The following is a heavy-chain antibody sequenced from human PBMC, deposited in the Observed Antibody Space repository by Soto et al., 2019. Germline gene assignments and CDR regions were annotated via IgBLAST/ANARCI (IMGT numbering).Heavy chain of an antibody. J-gene: IGHJ6*03. CDR2: ISAYNGNT. CDR1: GYTFTSYG. D-gene: IGHD2-15*01. CDR3: ARENCCYHDYYYYYYMYV. Sequence: ASVKVSCKASGYTFTSYGISWVRQAPGQGLEWMGWISAYNGNTNYAQKLQGRVTMTTDTSTSTAYMELRSLRSDDTAVYYCARENCCYHDYYYYYYMYVWGKGTTVTVSS. V-gene: IGHV1-18*01.